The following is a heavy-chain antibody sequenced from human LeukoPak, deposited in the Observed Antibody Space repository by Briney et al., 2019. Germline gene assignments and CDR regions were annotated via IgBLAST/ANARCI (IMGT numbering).Heavy chain of an antibody. J-gene: IGHJ4*02. V-gene: IGHV1-69*13. CDR2: IIPIFGTA. Sequence: SVKVSCKASGGTFSSYAISWVRQAPGQGLEWMGGIIPIFGTANYAQKFQGRVTITADESTSTAYMELSSLRSDDTAVYYCARNSRFSLLWFGELLDYWGQGTLVTVSS. CDR3: ARNSRFSLLWFGELLDY. D-gene: IGHD3-10*01. CDR1: GGTFSSYA.